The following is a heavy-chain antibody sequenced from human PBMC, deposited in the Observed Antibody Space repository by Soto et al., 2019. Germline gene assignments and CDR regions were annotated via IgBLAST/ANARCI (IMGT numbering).Heavy chain of an antibody. CDR3: ARAPTTVTTAYYFDF. Sequence: QVQLVESGGGMVQPGRSLRLSCAASGFTFSSYAMHWVRQAPGKGLEWVAVISYDGNNKYYADSVKGRFTISRDNSKNTLYLQMNSLRAEDTAVYYCARAPTTVTTAYYFDFWGQGTLVTVSS. D-gene: IGHD4-17*01. V-gene: IGHV3-30-3*01. CDR1: GFTFSSYA. CDR2: ISYDGNNK. J-gene: IGHJ4*02.